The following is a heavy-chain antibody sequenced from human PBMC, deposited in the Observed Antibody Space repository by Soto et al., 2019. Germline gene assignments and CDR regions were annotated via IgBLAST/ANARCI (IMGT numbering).Heavy chain of an antibody. CDR2: ISSSSSYI. Sequence: EVQLVESGGGLVKPGGSLRLSCAASGFTFSSYSMNWVRQAPGKGLEWVSSISSSSSYIYYADSVKGRFTISRDNAKNSLYLQMNSLIGEDPAVYYCARDQPGYSYGYGLGYWGQGTLVTVSS. V-gene: IGHV3-21*01. D-gene: IGHD5-18*01. CDR3: ARDQPGYSYGYGLGY. CDR1: GFTFSSYS. J-gene: IGHJ4*02.